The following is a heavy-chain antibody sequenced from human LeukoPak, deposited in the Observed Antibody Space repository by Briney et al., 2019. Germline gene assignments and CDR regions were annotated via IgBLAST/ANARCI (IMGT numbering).Heavy chain of an antibody. Sequence: PGGSLRLSCAASGFTFSSYGMHWVRQAPGKGLEWVAFIRYDGSNKYYADSVKGRFTISRDSSKNTLYLQMNSLRAEDTAVYYCAKDYYDSSGHTDYYFDYWGQGTLVTVSS. CDR1: GFTFSSYG. J-gene: IGHJ4*02. CDR3: AKDYYDSSGHTDYYFDY. V-gene: IGHV3-30*02. CDR2: IRYDGSNK. D-gene: IGHD3-22*01.